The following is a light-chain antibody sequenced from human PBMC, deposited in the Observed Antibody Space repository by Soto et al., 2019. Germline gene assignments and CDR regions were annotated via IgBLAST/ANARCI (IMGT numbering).Light chain of an antibody. CDR3: MQSRQTPLT. J-gene: IGKJ4*01. CDR1: QSLLQSDTKTC. V-gene: IGKV2D-29*01. CDR2: EVF. Sequence: EIMMTQTPLSLSVTPGQSASISCKSSQSLLQSDTKTCLYWYVQKPGQPPQLLIYEVFNRFSGVPDRFSGSGSGTDFTLKISRVEAEDVGVYYCMQSRQTPLTFGGGTKVEI.